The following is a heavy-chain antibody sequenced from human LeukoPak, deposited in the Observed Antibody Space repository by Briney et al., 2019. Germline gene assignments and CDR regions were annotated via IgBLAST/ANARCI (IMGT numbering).Heavy chain of an antibody. J-gene: IGHJ3*02. Sequence: ASVKVSCKASGGSFTFTSHAISWVRQAPGQGLEWVGGLIPIYGSSNYAQKFQGRVTITSDESTRTVYMELSSLRPEDSAVYYCAGFFYDNSGDVFDIWGQGTTVTVSS. D-gene: IGHD3-22*01. V-gene: IGHV1-69*13. CDR2: LIPIYGSS. CDR3: AGFFYDNSGDVFDI. CDR1: GGSFTFTSHA.